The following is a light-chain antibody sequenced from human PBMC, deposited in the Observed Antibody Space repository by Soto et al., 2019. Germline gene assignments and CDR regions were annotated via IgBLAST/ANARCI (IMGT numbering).Light chain of an antibody. J-gene: IGLJ2*01. CDR1: SSDVGGYNC. V-gene: IGLV2-14*01. Sequence: QSALTQPASVSGSPGQSITISCTGTSSDVGGYNCVSWYQQHPGKVPKLMIYEVSNRPSGVSDRFSGSKSGNTASLTISGLQAEDEADYYCSSCTSTSTVLFGGGTKLTVL. CDR2: EVS. CDR3: SSCTSTSTVL.